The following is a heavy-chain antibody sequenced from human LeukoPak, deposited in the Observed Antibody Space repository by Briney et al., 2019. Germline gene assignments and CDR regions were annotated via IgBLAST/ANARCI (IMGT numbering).Heavy chain of an antibody. Sequence: GGSLRLSCTASGFTFSSYAMSWVRQAPGKGLEWVSTMSGSGDSTYYADSVKGRFTVSRDNSKNTLYLQMNSLRAEDTAVYFCANPDSCCFYFSIRFDFWGQGTLVNVSS. D-gene: IGHD3-22*01. V-gene: IGHV3-23*01. J-gene: IGHJ4*02. CDR3: ANPDSCCFYFSIRFDF. CDR2: MSGSGDST. CDR1: GFTFSSYA.